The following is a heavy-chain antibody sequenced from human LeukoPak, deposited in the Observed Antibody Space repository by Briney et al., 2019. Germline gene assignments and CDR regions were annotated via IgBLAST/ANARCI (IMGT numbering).Heavy chain of an antibody. J-gene: IGHJ4*02. Sequence: GGSLRLSCAASGFTFSTYWMTWVRQAPGKGLEWVANINQDGGVRHYVDSVRGRFTVSRDNTKKSVYLQMNSLRADDTAIYYCATNKPEPAEAWSGTFDSWGQGTLVTVSS. CDR3: ATNKPEPAEAWSGTFDS. D-gene: IGHD1-14*01. CDR1: GFTFSTYW. V-gene: IGHV3-7*01. CDR2: INQDGGVR.